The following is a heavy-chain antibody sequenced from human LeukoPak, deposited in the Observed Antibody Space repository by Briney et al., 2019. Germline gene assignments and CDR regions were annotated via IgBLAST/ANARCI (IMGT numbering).Heavy chain of an antibody. V-gene: IGHV1-18*01. D-gene: IGHD4-17*01. CDR1: GYTFTSYG. CDR3: ARAGVTTVTIKYFQH. J-gene: IGHJ1*01. CDR2: ISAYNGNT. Sequence: GASVKVSCKASGYTFTSYGISWVRQAPGQGLEWMGWISAYNGNTNYAQKLQGRVTMTTDTSTSTAYMELRSLRSDDTAVYYCARAGVTTVTIKYFQHWGQGTLVTVSS.